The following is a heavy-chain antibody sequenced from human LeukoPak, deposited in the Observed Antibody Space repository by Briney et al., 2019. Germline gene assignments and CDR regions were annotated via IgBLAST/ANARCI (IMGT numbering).Heavy chain of an antibody. CDR2: IIPIFGTA. D-gene: IGHD2-2*01. Sequence: SVKVSCKASGGTFSSYAISWVRQAPGQGLEWMGGIIPIFGTANYAQKFQGRVTITADESTSTAYMELSSLRSEDTAVYYCARGGYQLLEFDYWGQGTLVTVSS. CDR3: ARGGYQLLEFDY. J-gene: IGHJ4*02. CDR1: GGTFSSYA. V-gene: IGHV1-69*13.